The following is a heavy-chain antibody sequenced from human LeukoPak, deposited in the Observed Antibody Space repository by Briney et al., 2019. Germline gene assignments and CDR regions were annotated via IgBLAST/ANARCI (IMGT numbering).Heavy chain of an antibody. D-gene: IGHD4-17*01. Sequence: PGESLKISCQTSGYDFSTKWIGWVRQMPGKGLEWMGIIYPTDSITRYSPSFLGHVSISVDTSINTAYLQWASLRPSDTAMYFCARLAPDYADYWFDPWGQGTLVTVSS. J-gene: IGHJ5*02. V-gene: IGHV5-51*01. CDR3: ARLAPDYADYWFDP. CDR2: IYPTDSIT. CDR1: GYDFSTKW.